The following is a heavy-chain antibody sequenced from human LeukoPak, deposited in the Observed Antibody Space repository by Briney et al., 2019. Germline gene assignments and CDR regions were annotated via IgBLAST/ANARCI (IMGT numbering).Heavy chain of an antibody. Sequence: SETLSLTCTVSGGSISSGGYYWSWIRQHPGKGLEWIGYIYYSGSTYYNPSLKSRVTISVDTSKNQFSLKLSSVTAADTAVYYCATIPLYYDSLGWFDPWGQGTLVTVSS. CDR3: ATIPLYYDSLGWFDP. V-gene: IGHV4-31*03. CDR1: GGSISSGGYY. D-gene: IGHD3-3*01. J-gene: IGHJ5*02. CDR2: IYYSGST.